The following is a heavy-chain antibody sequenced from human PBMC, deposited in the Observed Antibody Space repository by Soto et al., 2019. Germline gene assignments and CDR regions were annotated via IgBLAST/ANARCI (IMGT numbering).Heavy chain of an antibody. CDR3: AKVVGVLRIVGATIPHYFDY. CDR2: ISGSGGST. CDR1: GFTFSSYA. Sequence: GGSLRLSCAASGFTFSSYAMSWVRQAPGKGLEWVSAISGSGGSTYYADSVKGRFTISRDNSKNTLYLQMNSLRAEDTAVYYCAKVVGVLRIVGATIPHYFDYWGQGTLVTVSS. J-gene: IGHJ4*02. D-gene: IGHD1-26*01. V-gene: IGHV3-23*01.